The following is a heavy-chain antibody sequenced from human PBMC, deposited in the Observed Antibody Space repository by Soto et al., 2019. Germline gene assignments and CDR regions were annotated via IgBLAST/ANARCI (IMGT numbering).Heavy chain of an antibody. CDR1: GGTFSSYA. V-gene: IGHV1-69*01. CDR3: ARERGGAIIVGVTGTFDV. J-gene: IGHJ3*01. D-gene: IGHD3-22*01. Sequence: QVQLVQSGAEVKKPGSSVKVSCKASGGTFSSYAISWVRQAPGQGLEWMGGIIAILGKANYAEKVQGRVTITADESTSTAYMELSSLRSEDTAVDSCARERGGAIIVGVTGTFDVWGQGTLVTVSS. CDR2: IIAILGKA.